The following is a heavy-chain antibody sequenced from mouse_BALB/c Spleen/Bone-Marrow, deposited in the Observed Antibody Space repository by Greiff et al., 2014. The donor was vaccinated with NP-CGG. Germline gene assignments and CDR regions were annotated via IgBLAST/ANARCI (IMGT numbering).Heavy chain of an antibody. CDR2: IWGGGKE. V-gene: IGHV2-6-5*01. CDR1: GFSLSDYG. D-gene: IGHD2-10*02. CDR3: AKHRSVYPYAMDY. J-gene: IGHJ4*01. Sequence: VQLQQSGPGLVAPSQSLSITCTVSGFSLSDYGVSWIRQSPGKGLEWLGAIWGGGKEYYNSVLKSRLSINKDNSKSQVFLKMYSLQTDDTAIYYCAKHRSVYPYAMDYWGQGTSVTVSS.